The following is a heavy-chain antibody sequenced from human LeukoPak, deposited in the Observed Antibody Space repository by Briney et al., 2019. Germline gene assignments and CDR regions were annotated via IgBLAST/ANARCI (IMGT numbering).Heavy chain of an antibody. D-gene: IGHD2-15*01. CDR3: AREVNVAYCRGGSCTQGGFDP. V-gene: IGHV4-31*03. CDR1: AVSISSGGYY. CDR2: IYYSGST. Sequence: SQTLSLTCTVSAVSISSGGYYWRWLRQHPGKGLEWIAYIYYSGSTYYNPSLKSRFTISVDTTNNQFSLKLSSVTAADTAVYCCAREVNVAYCRGGSCTQGGFDPWGQGTLVTVSS. J-gene: IGHJ5*02.